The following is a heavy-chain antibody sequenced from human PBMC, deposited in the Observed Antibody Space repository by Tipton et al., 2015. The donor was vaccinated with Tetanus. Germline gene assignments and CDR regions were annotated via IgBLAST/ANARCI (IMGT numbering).Heavy chain of an antibody. CDR2: ISYDGSNK. J-gene: IGHJ4*02. V-gene: IGHV3-30-3*01. CDR3: ARGDWNFDY. CDR1: GFTFSSYA. D-gene: IGHD3/OR15-3a*01. Sequence: SLRLSCAASGFTFSSYAMHWVRQAPGKGLEWVAVISYDGSNKYYADSVKGRFTISRDNSKNTLYLQMNSLRAEDTAVYYCARGDWNFDYWGQGTLVTVSS.